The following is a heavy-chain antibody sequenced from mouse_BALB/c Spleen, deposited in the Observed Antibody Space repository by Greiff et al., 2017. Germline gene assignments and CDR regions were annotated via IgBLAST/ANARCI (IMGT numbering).Heavy chain of an antibody. Sequence: EVQVVESGGGLVKPGGSLKLSCAASGFTFSDYYMYWVRQTPEKRLEWVATISDGGSYTYYPDSVKGRFTISRDNAKNNLYLQMSSLKSEDTAMYYCARGGTTGAMDYWGQGTSVTVSS. CDR2: ISDGGSYT. V-gene: IGHV5-4*02. CDR3: ARGGTTGAMDY. J-gene: IGHJ4*01. D-gene: IGHD1-1*01. CDR1: GFTFSDYY.